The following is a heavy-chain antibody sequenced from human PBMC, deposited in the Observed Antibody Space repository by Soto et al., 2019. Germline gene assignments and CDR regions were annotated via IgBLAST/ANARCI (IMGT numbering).Heavy chain of an antibody. CDR1: GNTFANFG. V-gene: IGHV1-18*01. CDR2: ISAYTDDP. Sequence: ASVQVSCKASGNTFANFGVTWVRQAPGQGLEWMGWISAYTDDPNYAQKFQGRVTMTIDTSTSTAYLDLRSLTSDDTAVYYCARVIPGAEAWFDPWGQGTLVNVSS. CDR3: ARVIPGAEAWFDP. J-gene: IGHJ5*02. D-gene: IGHD2-2*01.